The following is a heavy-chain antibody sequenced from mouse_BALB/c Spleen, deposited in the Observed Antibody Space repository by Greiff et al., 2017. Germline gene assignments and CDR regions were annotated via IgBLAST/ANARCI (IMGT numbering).Heavy chain of an antibody. CDR3: ARAYDDYAMDY. J-gene: IGHJ4*01. D-gene: IGHD2-14*01. CDR1: GYTFTSYT. CDR2: INPSSGYT. Sequence: VQLKESGAELARPGASVKMSCKASGYTFTSYTMHWVKQRPGQGLEWIGYINPSSGYTNYNQKFKDKATLTADKSSSTAYMQLSSLTSEDSAVYYCARAYDDYAMDYWGQGTSVTVSS. V-gene: IGHV1-4*01.